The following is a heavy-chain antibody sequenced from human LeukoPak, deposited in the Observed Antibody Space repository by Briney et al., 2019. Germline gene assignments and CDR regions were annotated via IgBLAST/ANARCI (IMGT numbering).Heavy chain of an antibody. D-gene: IGHD3-3*01. CDR1: GFSFNYYN. J-gene: IGHJ4*02. V-gene: IGHV3-7*01. Sequence: GGSLRLSCAASGFSFNYYNMNWVRQAPGKGLEWVANIKQDGSEKYYVDSVKGRFTISRDNAKNSLYLQMNSLRAEDTAVYYCARPVGYDFWSGSPYYFDYWGQGTLVTVSS. CDR3: ARPVGYDFWSGSPYYFDY. CDR2: IKQDGSEK.